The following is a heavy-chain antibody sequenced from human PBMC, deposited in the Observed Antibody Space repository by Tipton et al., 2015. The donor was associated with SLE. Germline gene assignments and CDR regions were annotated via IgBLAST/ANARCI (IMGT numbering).Heavy chain of an antibody. Sequence: AGLVKPSETLSLTCAVYGGSFSGYYWSWIRQPPGKGLEWIGEINHSGSTNYNPSLKSRVTISVDTSKNQFSLKLSSVTAADTAVYYCARSIPLAIAVAGTLAFDIWGQGTMVTVSS. CDR2: INHSGST. CDR3: ARSIPLAIAVAGTLAFDI. D-gene: IGHD6-19*01. CDR1: GGSFSGYY. J-gene: IGHJ3*02. V-gene: IGHV4-34*01.